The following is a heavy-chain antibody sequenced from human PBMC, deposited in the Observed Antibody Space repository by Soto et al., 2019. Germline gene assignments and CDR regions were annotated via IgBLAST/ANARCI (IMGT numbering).Heavy chain of an antibody. V-gene: IGHV1-69*01. D-gene: IGHD6-13*01. CDR3: ESLEEDGTGY. CDR1: GCTLSSYA. J-gene: IGHJ1*01. CDR2: IIPIFGTA. Sequence: QVQLVQSGAEVKTPGSSVKGSCKAAGCTLSSYAISWVRQTHGQGIEWMGGIIPIFGTANYEQKFQGRATMTADESTSTSYTELGSMRSEDTAVYYCESLEEDGTGYWAHGTPVIVS.